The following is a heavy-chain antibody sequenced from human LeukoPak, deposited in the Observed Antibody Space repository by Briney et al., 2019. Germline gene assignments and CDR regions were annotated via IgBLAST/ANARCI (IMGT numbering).Heavy chain of an antibody. D-gene: IGHD2-8*02. V-gene: IGHV4-38-2*01. Sequence: PSETLSLTCAVSGYSISSGYYWGWIRQPPGKGLEWIGSIYHSGSTYYNPSLKSRVTISVDTSKNQFSLKLNSVTAAGTAVYYCARPWPTSLVNTWFNPWGQGTLVTVSS. CDR1: GYSISSGYY. CDR3: ARPWPTSLVNTWFNP. CDR2: IYHSGST. J-gene: IGHJ5*02.